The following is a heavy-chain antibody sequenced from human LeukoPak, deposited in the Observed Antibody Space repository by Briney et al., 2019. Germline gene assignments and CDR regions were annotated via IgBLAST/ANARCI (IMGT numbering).Heavy chain of an antibody. CDR2: IYFSGRT. Sequence: SHCLSLACTVAGGSISSYYWSWSRQPPGNGLGWIGYIYFSGRTNYTPSLKSRVTISVDTSKNQFSLKLSSVTAADTAVYYCARANPHVDTAMSLDYWGQGTLVTVSS. J-gene: IGHJ4*02. V-gene: IGHV4-59*07. CDR1: GGSISSYY. CDR3: ARANPHVDTAMSLDY. D-gene: IGHD5-18*01.